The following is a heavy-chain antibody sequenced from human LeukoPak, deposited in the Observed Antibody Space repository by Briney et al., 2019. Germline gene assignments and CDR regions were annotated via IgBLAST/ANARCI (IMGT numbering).Heavy chain of an antibody. D-gene: IGHD6-19*01. CDR2: INPSGGST. Sequence: GASVKVSCKASGYTFTSYYMHWVRQAPGQGLEWMGIINPSGGSTSYAQKFQGRVTITADKSTSTAYMELSSLRSEDTAVYYCARDSSGWPFDYWGQGTLVTVSS. V-gene: IGHV1-46*01. CDR1: GYTFTSYY. J-gene: IGHJ4*02. CDR3: ARDSSGWPFDY.